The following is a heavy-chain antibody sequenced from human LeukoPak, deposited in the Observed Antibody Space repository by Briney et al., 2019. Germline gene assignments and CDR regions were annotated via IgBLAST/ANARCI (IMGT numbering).Heavy chain of an antibody. CDR1: GYTFTSYG. D-gene: IGHD3-10*01. CDR3: ARVRLVGVNYYYYGMDV. CDR2: ISAYNGNT. J-gene: IGHJ6*02. V-gene: IGHV1-18*01. Sequence: GSVKVSCKASGYTFTSYGISWVRQAPGQGLEWMGWISAYNGNTNYAQKLQGRVTMTTDTSTSTAYMELRSLRSDDTAVYYCARVRLVGVNYYYYGMDVWGQGTTVTVSS.